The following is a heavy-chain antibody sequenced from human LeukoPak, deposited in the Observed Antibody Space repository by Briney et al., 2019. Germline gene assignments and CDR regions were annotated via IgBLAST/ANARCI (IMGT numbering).Heavy chain of an antibody. CDR1: GGSFSGYY. CDR3: AREGLYDSSGYLS. CDR2: INHSGST. Sequence: SETLSLTCAVYGGSFSGYYWSWIRQPPGKGLEWIGEINHSGSTNYNPSLKSRVTISVDTSKNQFSLKLSSVTAADTAVYYCAREGLYDSSGYLSWGQGTLVTVSS. D-gene: IGHD3-22*01. J-gene: IGHJ4*02. V-gene: IGHV4-34*01.